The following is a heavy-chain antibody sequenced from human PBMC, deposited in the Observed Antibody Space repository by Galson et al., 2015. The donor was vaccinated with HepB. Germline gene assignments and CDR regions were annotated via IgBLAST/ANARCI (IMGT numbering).Heavy chain of an antibody. CDR1: GYTFTGYY. V-gene: IGHV1-2*05. D-gene: IGHD6-19*01. Sequence: SVKVSCKASGYTFTGYYMHWVRQAPGQGLGWMGRINPNSGGTNYAQKFQGRVTMTRDTSISTAYMELSRLRSDDTVVYYCARESTAVRYAFDIWGQGTMVTVSS. CDR2: INPNSGGT. J-gene: IGHJ3*02. CDR3: ARESTAVRYAFDI.